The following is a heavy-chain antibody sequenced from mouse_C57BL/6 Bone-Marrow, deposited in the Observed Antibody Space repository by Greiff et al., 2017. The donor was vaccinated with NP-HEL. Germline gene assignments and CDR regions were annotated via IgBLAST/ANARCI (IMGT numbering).Heavy chain of an antibody. CDR1: GYTFTSYT. CDR2: INPYNGDT. Sequence: QVQLQQSGAELVRPGASVKMSCKASGYTFTSYTMHWVKQRPGQGLEWIGFINPYNGDTRYNQKFKDKATLTVDKSSSTAYMQLVSLTSEDSAVFDCSSDCYGGCFAYWGQGTLVTVSA. D-gene: IGHD2-3*01. J-gene: IGHJ3*01. CDR3: SSDCYGGCFAY. V-gene: IGHV1-4*01.